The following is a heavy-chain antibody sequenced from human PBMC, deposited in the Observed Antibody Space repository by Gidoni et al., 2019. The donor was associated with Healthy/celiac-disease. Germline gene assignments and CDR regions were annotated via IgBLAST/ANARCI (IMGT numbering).Heavy chain of an antibody. D-gene: IGHD2-21*02. CDR2: ISGIGGST. CDR3: AKGRFGGNSGPDAFDI. Sequence: EVQLLESGGGLVQPGGSLRLSCAASGFTFSSYAMSWVRQAPGKGLEWVSAISGIGGSTYYADSVKGRFTISRDNSKNTLYLQMNSLRAEDTAVYYCAKGRFGGNSGPDAFDIWGQGTMVTVSS. J-gene: IGHJ3*02. CDR1: GFTFSSYA. V-gene: IGHV3-23*01.